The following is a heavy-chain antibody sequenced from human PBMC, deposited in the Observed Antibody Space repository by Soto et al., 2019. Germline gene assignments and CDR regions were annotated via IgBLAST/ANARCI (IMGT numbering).Heavy chain of an antibody. CDR1: GFTFSSYA. Sequence: GSLRLSCAASGFTFSSYAMSWVRQAPGKGLEWVSAISGSGGSTYYADSVKGRFTISRDNSKNTLYLQMNSLRAEDTAVYYCAKDRANWNYEDALDPWGQGTLVTVSS. CDR3: AKDRANWNYEDALDP. J-gene: IGHJ5*02. CDR2: ISGSGGST. D-gene: IGHD1-7*01. V-gene: IGHV3-23*01.